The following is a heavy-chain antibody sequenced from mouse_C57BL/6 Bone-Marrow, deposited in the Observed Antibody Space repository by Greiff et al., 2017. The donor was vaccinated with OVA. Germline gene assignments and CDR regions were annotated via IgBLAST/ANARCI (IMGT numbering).Heavy chain of an antibody. Sequence: EVKVEESGGGLVKPGGSLKLSCAASGFTFSIYTMSWVRQTPEKRLEWVATISGGGGNTYYPDSVKGRFTISRDNAKNTLYLQMSSLRSEDTALYYCAREATVYWGQGTLVTVSA. J-gene: IGHJ3*01. V-gene: IGHV5-9*01. CDR3: AREATVY. CDR2: ISGGGGNT. D-gene: IGHD1-1*01. CDR1: GFTFSIYT.